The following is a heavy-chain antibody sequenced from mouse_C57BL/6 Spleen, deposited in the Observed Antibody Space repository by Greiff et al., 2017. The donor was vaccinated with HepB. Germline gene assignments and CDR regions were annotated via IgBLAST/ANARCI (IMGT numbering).Heavy chain of an antibody. Sequence: EVQLVESGGGLVKPGGSLKLSCAASGFTFSSYAMSWVRQTPEKRLEWVATISDGGSYTYYPDNVKGRFTISRDNAKNNLYLQMSHLKSEDTAMYYCARTLAHFDYWGQGTTLTVSS. J-gene: IGHJ2*01. D-gene: IGHD1-2*01. CDR1: GFTFSSYA. V-gene: IGHV5-4*01. CDR3: ARTLAHFDY. CDR2: ISDGGSYT.